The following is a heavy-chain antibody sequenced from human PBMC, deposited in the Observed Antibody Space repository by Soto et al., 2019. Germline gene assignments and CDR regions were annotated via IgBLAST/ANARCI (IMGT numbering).Heavy chain of an antibody. Sequence: GESLKISCKASGYSFSTYWIAWVRQRPGKGLDWMGNIYPGDSDTRYSPSFQGQVTISVDNSIDTAYLEWTTLRASDSAMYYCARHSLATQPGDYWGQGTRVTVSS. D-gene: IGHD5-12*01. V-gene: IGHV5-51*01. CDR2: IYPGDSDT. CDR3: ARHSLATQPGDY. J-gene: IGHJ4*02. CDR1: GYSFSTYW.